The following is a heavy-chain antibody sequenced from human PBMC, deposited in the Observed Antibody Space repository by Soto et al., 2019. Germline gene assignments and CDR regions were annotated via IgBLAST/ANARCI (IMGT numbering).Heavy chain of an antibody. J-gene: IGHJ3*02. V-gene: IGHV1-69*13. Sequence: GASVKVSCKASGGTFSSYAISWVRQAPGQGLEWMGGTIPIFGTANYAQKFQGRVTITADESTSTAYMELSSLRSEDTAVYYCAREKRDSRIPLEDAFDIWGQGTMVTVSS. CDR1: GGTFSSYA. CDR2: TIPIFGTA. CDR3: AREKRDSRIPLEDAFDI. D-gene: IGHD3-22*01.